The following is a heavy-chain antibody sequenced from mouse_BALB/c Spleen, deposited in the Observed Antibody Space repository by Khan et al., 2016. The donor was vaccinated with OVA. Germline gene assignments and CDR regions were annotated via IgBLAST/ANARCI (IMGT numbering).Heavy chain of an antibody. CDR3: TRLAYYYNSEGFAY. Sequence: EVQGVESGGDLVKPGGSLKLSCAVSGFTFSTYGMSWVRQTPDMRLEWVATISTGGHYTYYPDSVKGRFTISRDNAMNTLYLQMRILKSEDTAIYYCTRLAYYYNSEGFAYWGQGSLVAVSA. D-gene: IGHD1-1*01. J-gene: IGHJ3*01. CDR2: ISTGGHYT. V-gene: IGHV5-6*01. CDR1: GFTFSTYG.